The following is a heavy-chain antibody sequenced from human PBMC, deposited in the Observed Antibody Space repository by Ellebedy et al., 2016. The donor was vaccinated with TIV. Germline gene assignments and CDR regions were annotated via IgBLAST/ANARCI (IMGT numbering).Heavy chain of an antibody. CDR2: ISGSGGST. J-gene: IGHJ4*02. CDR1: GFTFSSYA. D-gene: IGHD3-10*01. CDR3: AKGWGGGFDY. V-gene: IGHV3-23*01. Sequence: GESLKISXAASGFTFSSYAMSWVRQAPGKGLEWVSAISGSGGSTYYADSVKGRFTISRDNSKNTLYLQMNSLRGEDTGVYYCAKGWGGGFDYWGQGTLVTVSS.